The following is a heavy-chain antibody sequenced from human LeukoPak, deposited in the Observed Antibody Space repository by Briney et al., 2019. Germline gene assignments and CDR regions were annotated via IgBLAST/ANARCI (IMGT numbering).Heavy chain of an antibody. V-gene: IGHV3-11*01. D-gene: IGHD3-22*01. CDR3: AKGMDYDSSGYIDY. CDR2: ISSSGSTI. CDR1: GFTLSDYY. Sequence: GGSLRLSCAASGFTLSDYYMSWIRQAPGKGLEWVSYISSSGSTIYYADSVKGRFTISRDNAKNSLYLQMNSLRAEDTALYYCAKGMDYDSSGYIDYWGQGTLVTVSS. J-gene: IGHJ4*02.